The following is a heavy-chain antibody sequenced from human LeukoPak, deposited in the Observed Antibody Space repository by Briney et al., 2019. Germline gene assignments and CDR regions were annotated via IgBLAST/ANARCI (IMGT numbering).Heavy chain of an antibody. J-gene: IGHJ4*02. V-gene: IGHV3-23*01. Sequence: PGGSLRLSCAASGFTFSTYAMSWVRQAPGEGLEWVSAISGSGVRTYYADSVKGRFPISREHSKNTLYLQMNSLRAEDTAVYYCAKKPAYYFDSSAYSKYDYWGQGTLLTVSS. D-gene: IGHD3-22*01. CDR1: GFTFSTYA. CDR3: AKKPAYYFDSSAYSKYDY. CDR2: ISGSGVRT.